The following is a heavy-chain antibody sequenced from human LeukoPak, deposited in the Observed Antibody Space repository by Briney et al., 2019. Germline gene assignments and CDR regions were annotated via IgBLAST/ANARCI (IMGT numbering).Heavy chain of an antibody. CDR1: GYTFTSYA. J-gene: IGHJ1*01. D-gene: IGHD3-22*01. CDR3: ARDSVPMIVVVIADPEYFQH. Sequence: APVKVSCKASGYTFTSYAMNWVRQAPGQGLEWMGWINTNTGNPTYAQGFTGRFVFSLDTSVSTAYLQISSLKAEDTAVYYCARDSVPMIVVVIADPEYFQHWGQGTLVTVSS. CDR2: INTNTGNP. V-gene: IGHV7-4-1*02.